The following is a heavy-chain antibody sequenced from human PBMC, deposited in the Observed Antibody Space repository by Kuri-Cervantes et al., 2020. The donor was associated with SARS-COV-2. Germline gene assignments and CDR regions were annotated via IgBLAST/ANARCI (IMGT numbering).Heavy chain of an antibody. V-gene: IGHV3-7*01. J-gene: IGHJ4*02. CDR3: ARDGGGRPTHSDY. D-gene: IGHD2-15*01. CDR2: IKQDGSEK. CDR1: GFTFSSYW. Sequence: LSLTCAASGFTFSSYWMSWVRQAPGKGLEWVANIKQDGSEKYYVDSVKGRFTISRDNAKNSLHLQMNSLRAEDTAVYYCARDGGGRPTHSDYWGQGTLVTDSS.